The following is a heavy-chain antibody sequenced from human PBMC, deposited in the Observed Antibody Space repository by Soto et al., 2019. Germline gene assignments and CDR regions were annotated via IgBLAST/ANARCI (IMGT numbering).Heavy chain of an antibody. V-gene: IGHV4-30-2*01. J-gene: IGHJ6*02. CDR3: ARAYYDFWTSYHYGMDV. Sequence: QLQLQESGSGLVKPSQTLSLTCAVSGVSISSDGYSRSWIRQPPGKGLEWIGFIYQSGSTYYNPSLKSRGTMSVDRSKNQFSLKLTSVTAADTAVYYCARAYYDFWTSYHYGMDVWGQGTTVTVSS. CDR1: GVSISSDGYS. D-gene: IGHD3-3*01. CDR2: IYQSGST.